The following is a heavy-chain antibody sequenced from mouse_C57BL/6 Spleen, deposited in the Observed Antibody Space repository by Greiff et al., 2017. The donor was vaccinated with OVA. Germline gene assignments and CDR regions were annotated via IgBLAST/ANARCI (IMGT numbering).Heavy chain of an antibody. CDR3: TTGRSYWYFDV. CDR2: MDPENGDT. J-gene: IGHJ1*03. V-gene: IGHV14-4*01. Sequence: EVQLQESGAELVRPGASVKLSCTASGFNIKDDYMHWVKQRPEQGMEWIGWMDPENGDTEYDSKFQGKATITADTSSNTAYLQLSSLTSEDTAVYYCTTGRSYWYFDVWGTGTTVTVSS. CDR1: GFNIKDDY.